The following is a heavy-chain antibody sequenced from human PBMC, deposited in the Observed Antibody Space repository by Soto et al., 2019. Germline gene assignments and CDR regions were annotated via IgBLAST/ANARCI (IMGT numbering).Heavy chain of an antibody. CDR3: AKGYQLSVTIFGVVFDY. CDR2: IASSGTPI. J-gene: IGHJ4*02. D-gene: IGHD3-3*01. CDR1: GFTFSDYA. Sequence: GGSLRLSCAASGFTFSDYAMNWVRQVPGKGLEWISQIASSGTPIYYADSVRGRFTISRDNSKNTLYLQMNSLRAEDTAVYYCAKGYQLSVTIFGVVFDYWGQGTLVTVSS. V-gene: IGHV3-48*01.